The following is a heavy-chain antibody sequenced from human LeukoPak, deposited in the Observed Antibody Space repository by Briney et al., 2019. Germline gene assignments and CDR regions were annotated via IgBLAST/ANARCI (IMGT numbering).Heavy chain of an antibody. D-gene: IGHD1-1*01. V-gene: IGHV3-7*01. CDR3: ARYCTFRTCSGTKFDS. CDR1: GMTFSSHW. CDR2: IKSDGSEK. J-gene: IGHJ4*02. Sequence: PGGSLRLSCAASGMTFSSHWMSWVRQAPGKGLEWVTNIKSDGSEKYYLDSVKGRLTISRDNAKNSLYLQMNSLRAEDSAVYYCARYCTFRTCSGTKFDSWGQGTLVTVSS.